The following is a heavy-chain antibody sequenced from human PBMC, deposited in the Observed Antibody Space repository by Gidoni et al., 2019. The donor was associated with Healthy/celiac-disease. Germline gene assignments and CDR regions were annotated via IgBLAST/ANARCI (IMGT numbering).Heavy chain of an antibody. Sequence: QVQLVESGGGVVQPGRSLRLSCAASGFTFSSYGMHWGRQAPGKGLEWVAVISYDGSNKYYADSVKGRFTISRDNSKNTLYLQMNSLRAEDTAVYYCAKGGDFWSGSGEYFQHWGQGTLVTVSS. J-gene: IGHJ1*01. CDR2: ISYDGSNK. D-gene: IGHD3-3*01. CDR3: AKGGDFWSGSGEYFQH. V-gene: IGHV3-30*18. CDR1: GFTFSSYG.